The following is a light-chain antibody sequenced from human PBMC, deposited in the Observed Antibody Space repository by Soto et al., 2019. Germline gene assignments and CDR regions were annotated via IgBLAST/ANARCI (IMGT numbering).Light chain of an antibody. V-gene: IGLV3-21*04. CDR3: QVWDSSSDHPL. Sequence: SYELTQPPSVSVAPGKTARITCGGNNIGSKSVHWYQQKPGQAPVLVIYYDSDRPSGIPERFSGSNSGNTATLTISRVEAGDEADYYWQVWDSSSDHPLFGGGTKVTVL. J-gene: IGLJ2*01. CDR2: YDS. CDR1: NIGSKS.